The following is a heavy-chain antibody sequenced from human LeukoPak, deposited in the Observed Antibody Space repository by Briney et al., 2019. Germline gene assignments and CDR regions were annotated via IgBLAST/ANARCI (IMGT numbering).Heavy chain of an antibody. V-gene: IGHV3-23*01. D-gene: IGHD3-10*01. CDR2: ISGSGDNT. Sequence: GGSLRLSCAASGFTFSSYSMNWVRQAPGKGLEWVSGISGSGDNTYYADSVKGRFTISRDNSKNTLYLQMNSLRAEDTAVYYCAKFVNYGDYYYYYYMDVWGKGTTVTVSS. CDR1: GFTFSSYS. CDR3: AKFVNYGDYYYYYYMDV. J-gene: IGHJ6*03.